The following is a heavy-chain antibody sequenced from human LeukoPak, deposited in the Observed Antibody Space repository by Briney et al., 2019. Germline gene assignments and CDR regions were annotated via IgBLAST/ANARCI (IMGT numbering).Heavy chain of an antibody. D-gene: IGHD3-9*01. J-gene: IGHJ5*02. Sequence: PSETLSLTCTVSGGSISSSSYYWGWIRQPPGKGLEWIGSIYYSGSTYYNPSLKSRVTISVDTSENQFSLKLSSVTAADTAVYYCARIIGYYDILTGYPGGFWFDPWGQGTLVTVSS. V-gene: IGHV4-39*01. CDR2: IYYSGST. CDR3: ARIIGYYDILTGYPGGFWFDP. CDR1: GGSISSSSYY.